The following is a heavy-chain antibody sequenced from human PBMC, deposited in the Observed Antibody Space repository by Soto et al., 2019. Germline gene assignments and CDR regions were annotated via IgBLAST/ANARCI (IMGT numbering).Heavy chain of an antibody. Sequence: ASVKVSCKASGYTFTSYAMHWVRQAPGQRLEWMGWINAGNGNTKYSQKLQGRVTITRDTSASTAYMELSSLRSEDTAVYYCARAPTSSWKNWFDPWGKGTLVTVSS. V-gene: IGHV1-3*01. CDR1: GYTFTSYA. J-gene: IGHJ5*02. CDR3: ARAPTSSWKNWFDP. D-gene: IGHD6-13*01. CDR2: INAGNGNT.